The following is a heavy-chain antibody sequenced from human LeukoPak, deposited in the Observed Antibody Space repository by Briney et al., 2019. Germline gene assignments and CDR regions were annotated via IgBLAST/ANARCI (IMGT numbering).Heavy chain of an antibody. CDR3: ARAGRILETPCQLDY. J-gene: IGHJ4*02. V-gene: IGHV3-48*03. CDR1: GFTFSSYE. Sequence: GGSLRLSCAAAGFTFSSYEMNWVRQAPGKGLEWVSYISSSGSTIYYADSVKGRFTISRDNAKNSLYLQMNSLRAEDTAVYYCARAGRILETPCQLDYWGQGTLVTVSS. D-gene: IGHD4-23*01. CDR2: ISSSGSTI.